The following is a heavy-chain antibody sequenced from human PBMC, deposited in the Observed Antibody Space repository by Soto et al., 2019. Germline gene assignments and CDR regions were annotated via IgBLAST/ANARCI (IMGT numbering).Heavy chain of an antibody. J-gene: IGHJ6*02. CDR3: ARVRAVAGMGVGYYYYYGMDV. CDR2: INPSGGST. V-gene: IGHV1-46*01. Sequence: ASVKVSCKASGYTFTSYYMHWVRQAPGQGLEWMGIINPSGGSTSYAQKFQGRATMTRDTSTSTVYMELSSLRSEDTAVYYCARVRAVAGMGVGYYYYYGMDVWGQGTTVTVSS. D-gene: IGHD6-19*01. CDR1: GYTFTSYY.